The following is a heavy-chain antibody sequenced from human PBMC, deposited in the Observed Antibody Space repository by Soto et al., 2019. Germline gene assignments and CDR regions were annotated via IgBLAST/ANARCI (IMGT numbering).Heavy chain of an antibody. CDR1: GDSISRGFHY. Sequence: QVQLQEAGPGLVKPSQTLSLTCSVSGDSISRGFHYWSWIRQPPGKGLEWIGHIYYSGSTFYNPCLKSRVAISVDTSRNQFSLKLTSITAADTAVYYCARYSSSPNWFDPWGQGTLVTVSS. D-gene: IGHD6-13*01. J-gene: IGHJ5*02. CDR3: ARYSSSPNWFDP. V-gene: IGHV4-31*03. CDR2: IYYSGST.